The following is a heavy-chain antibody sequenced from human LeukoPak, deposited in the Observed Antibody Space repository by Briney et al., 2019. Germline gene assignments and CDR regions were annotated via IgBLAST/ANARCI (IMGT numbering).Heavy chain of an antibody. D-gene: IGHD3-3*01. V-gene: IGHV1-24*01. J-gene: IGHJ6*03. CDR3: ATGSTIFGVVIHYMDV. CDR1: GYTLTELS. Sequence: ASVKVSCKVSGYTLTELSMHWVRQAPGKGLEWMGGFDPEDGETIYAQKFQGRVTMTEDTSTDTAYMELSSLRSEDTAVYYCATGSTIFGVVIHYMDVWGKGTTVTVSS. CDR2: FDPEDGET.